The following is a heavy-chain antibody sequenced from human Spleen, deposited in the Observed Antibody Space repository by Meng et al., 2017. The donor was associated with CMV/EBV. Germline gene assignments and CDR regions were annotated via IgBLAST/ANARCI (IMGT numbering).Heavy chain of an antibody. J-gene: IGHJ6*02. CDR1: GFTFSSYS. V-gene: IGHV3-48*04. CDR2: ISSSGSTI. D-gene: IGHD3-3*01. CDR3: ARIPLYDFWSGYHYGMDV. Sequence: GGSLRLSCAASGFTFSSYSMNWVRQAPGKGLEWVSYISSSGSTIYYADSVKGRFTISRDNAKSSLYLQMNSLRAEDTAIYYCARIPLYDFWSGYHYGMDVWGQGTTVTVSS.